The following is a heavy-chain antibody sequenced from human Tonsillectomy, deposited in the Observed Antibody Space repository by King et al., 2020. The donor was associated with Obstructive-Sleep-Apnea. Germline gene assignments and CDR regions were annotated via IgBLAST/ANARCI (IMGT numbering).Heavy chain of an antibody. Sequence: QLVQSGGGVVRPGGSLRLSCAASGFTFDDYGMSWVRQAPGKGLELVSGINWNGGSTGYADSLKGRFTISRDNAKNSLYLQMNSLRAEDTALYHCVRSMRITMVRGVITVDAFDIWGQGTMVTVSS. D-gene: IGHD3-10*01. CDR2: INWNGGST. CDR3: VRSMRITMVRGVITVDAFDI. CDR1: GFTFDDYG. V-gene: IGHV3-20*01. J-gene: IGHJ3*02.